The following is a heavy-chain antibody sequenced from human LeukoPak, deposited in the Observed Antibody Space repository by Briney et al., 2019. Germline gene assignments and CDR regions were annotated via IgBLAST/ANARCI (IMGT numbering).Heavy chain of an antibody. CDR2: ISGSGGST. CDR3: ARGVYSGSRIDY. J-gene: IGHJ4*02. D-gene: IGHD5-12*01. CDR1: GFTFSSYA. Sequence: GGSLRLSCAASGFTFSSYAMSWVRQAPGKGLEWVSAISGSGGSTYYADSVKGRFTISRDNSKNTLFLQMNSLRAEDTAIYYCARGVYSGSRIDYWGQGTLVTVS. V-gene: IGHV3-23*01.